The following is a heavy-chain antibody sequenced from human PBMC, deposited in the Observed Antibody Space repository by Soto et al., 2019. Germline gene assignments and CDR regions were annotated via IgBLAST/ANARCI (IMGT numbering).Heavy chain of an antibody. J-gene: IGHJ6*02. CDR2: INPNSGGT. CDR1: GYTFTGYY. D-gene: IGHD3-10*01. Sequence: ASVKVSCKASGYTFTGYYMHWVRRAPGQGLEWMGWINPNSGGTNYAQKFQGWVTMTRDTSISTAYMELSRLRSDDTAVYYCARERITMVRAGMDVWGQGTTVTVSS. V-gene: IGHV1-2*04. CDR3: ARERITMVRAGMDV.